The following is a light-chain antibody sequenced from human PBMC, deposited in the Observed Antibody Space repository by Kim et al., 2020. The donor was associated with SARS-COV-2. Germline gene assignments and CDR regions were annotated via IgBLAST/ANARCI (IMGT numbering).Light chain of an antibody. CDR1: KLGDKY. J-gene: IGLJ2*01. Sequence: VSPGQTASITGSGDKLGDKYACWYQQKPSQSPVLVIYQDSKRPSGIPERFSGSNAGNTATLTISGTQAMDEADYYCQAWDSSTVVFGGGTQLTVL. V-gene: IGLV3-1*01. CDR3: QAWDSSTVV. CDR2: QDS.